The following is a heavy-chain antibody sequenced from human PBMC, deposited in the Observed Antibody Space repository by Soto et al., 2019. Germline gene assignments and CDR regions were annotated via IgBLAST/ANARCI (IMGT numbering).Heavy chain of an antibody. J-gene: IGHJ4*02. Sequence: QITLEESGPALVKPTQTLTLTCTFSGFSLTTSGVGVGWIRQPPGKALEWLALINWDDSKRFSPSLKSRLTNTKDTSKNRLFLTVTNTDPADTATYFCALSLLGSSSCWCPYFRQWGQRTLVTVST. D-gene: IGHD2-2*01. V-gene: IGHV2-5*02. CDR1: GFSLTTSGVG. CDR2: INWDDSK. CDR3: ALSLLGSSSCWCPYFRQ.